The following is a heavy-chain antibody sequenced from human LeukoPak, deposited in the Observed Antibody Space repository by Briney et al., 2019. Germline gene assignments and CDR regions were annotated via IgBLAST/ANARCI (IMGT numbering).Heavy chain of an antibody. V-gene: IGHV3-30-3*01. CDR3: ARDSTLGYYDNFDY. CDR2: ISYDGSNK. CDR1: GFTFSSYA. D-gene: IGHD3-22*01. Sequence: GGSLRLSCAASGFTFSSYAMHWVRQAPGKGLEWVAVISYDGSNKYYADSVKGRFTISRDNSKNTLYLQMNSLRAEDTAVYYCARDSTLGYYDNFDYGGQGTLVTVSS. J-gene: IGHJ4*02.